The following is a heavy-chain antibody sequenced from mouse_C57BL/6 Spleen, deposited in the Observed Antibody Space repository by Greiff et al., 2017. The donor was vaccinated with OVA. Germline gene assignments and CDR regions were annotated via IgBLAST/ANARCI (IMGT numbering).Heavy chain of an antibody. V-gene: IGHV1-55*01. D-gene: IGHD1-1*01. J-gene: IGHJ4*01. CDR3: ARKGLTTVVMDY. CDR1: GYTFTSYW. CDR2: IYPGSGST. Sequence: VQLQQPGAELVKPGASVKMSCKASGYTFTSYWITWVKQRPGQGLEWIGDIYPGSGSTNYNEKFKSKATLTVDTSSSTAYMQLSSLTSEDSAVYYCARKGLTTVVMDYWGQGTSVTVSS.